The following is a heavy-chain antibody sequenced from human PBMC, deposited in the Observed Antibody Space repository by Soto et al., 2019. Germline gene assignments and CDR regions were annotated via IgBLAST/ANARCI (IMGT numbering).Heavy chain of an antibody. Sequence: ASVKVSCKASGYTFTTYDINWVRQAPGQGLEWMGWMNPNSGNTGYAQRFQGRVTMTRDTSISTAYMELSSLRSEDTAVYYCARVGTPARPLRSQGNNWFDPWGQGTLVTVSS. CDR3: ARVGTPARPLRSQGNNWFDP. CDR2: MNPNSGNT. D-gene: IGHD6-6*01. CDR1: GYTFTTYD. J-gene: IGHJ5*02. V-gene: IGHV1-8*01.